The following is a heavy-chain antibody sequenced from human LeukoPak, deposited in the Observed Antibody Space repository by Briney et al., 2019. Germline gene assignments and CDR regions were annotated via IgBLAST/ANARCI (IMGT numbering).Heavy chain of an antibody. Sequence: GGSLRLSCAASGFTFSSYSMNWVRQAPGKGLEWVSYISTRSGSIYYADSVKGRFTISRDNAKNSLYLQMNSLRDEDTAVCYCALVPSNWGQGTLVTVSS. V-gene: IGHV3-48*02. CDR2: ISTRSGSI. J-gene: IGHJ4*02. D-gene: IGHD2-2*01. CDR1: GFTFSSYS. CDR3: ALVPSN.